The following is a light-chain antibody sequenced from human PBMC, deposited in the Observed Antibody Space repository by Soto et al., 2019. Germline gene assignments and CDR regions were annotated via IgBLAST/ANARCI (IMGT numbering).Light chain of an antibody. CDR2: AAS. CDR1: QSITSY. J-gene: IGKJ1*01. Sequence: DIQMTQSPSSLSASVGDRVTITCRASQSITSYLNWYQQKPGKAPQLLIYAASSLQSGLPSRFSSGGSRKDFTLTSSSLQPEDFATYFCQQSNTPPWTFGQGTKVEVK. V-gene: IGKV1-39*01. CDR3: QQSNTPPWT.